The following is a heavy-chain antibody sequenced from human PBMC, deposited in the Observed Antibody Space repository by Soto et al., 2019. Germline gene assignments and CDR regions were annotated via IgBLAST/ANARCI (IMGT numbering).Heavy chain of an antibody. Sequence: QVQLQESGPGVVKPSGTLSLTCAVSGGSVSSDYWWSWVRLPPGKGLEWIGEIYHSGRTNYNPSLKSRDTISLDKSKNQLSLILNSVTAADTAVYYCARDRPSYGRNFDYWGQGTLVTVSS. CDR2: IYHSGRT. V-gene: IGHV4-4*02. CDR3: ARDRPSYGRNFDY. CDR1: GGSVSSDYW. D-gene: IGHD1-26*01. J-gene: IGHJ4*02.